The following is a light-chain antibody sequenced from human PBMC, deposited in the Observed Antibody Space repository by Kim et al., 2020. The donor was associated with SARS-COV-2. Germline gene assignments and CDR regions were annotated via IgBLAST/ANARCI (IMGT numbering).Light chain of an antibody. J-gene: IGKJ4*01. CDR1: QSVGSF. V-gene: IGKV3-11*01. CDR2: DAS. Sequence: EIVLTQSPATLSLSPGERATLSCRASQSVGSFLAWYQQKPGQAPRLLIYDASNRATGIPARFSGSGSGTDFTLTISSLEPEDFADYYCQQRRDWSPLTFGGGTKVDIK. CDR3: QQRRDWSPLT.